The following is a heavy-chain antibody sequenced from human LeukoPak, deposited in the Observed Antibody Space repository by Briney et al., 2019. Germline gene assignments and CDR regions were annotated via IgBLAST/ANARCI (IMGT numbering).Heavy chain of an antibody. J-gene: IGHJ6*04. CDR3: ARALIVVVPAAMPPYYYGMDV. Sequence: GASVKVSCKASGGTFISYAISWVRQAPGQGLEWMGGIIPIFGTANYAQKFQGRVTITADKSTSTAYMELSSLRSEDTAVYYCARALIVVVPAAMPPYYYGMDVWGKGTTVTVSP. CDR2: IIPIFGTA. D-gene: IGHD2-2*01. CDR1: GGTFISYA. V-gene: IGHV1-69*06.